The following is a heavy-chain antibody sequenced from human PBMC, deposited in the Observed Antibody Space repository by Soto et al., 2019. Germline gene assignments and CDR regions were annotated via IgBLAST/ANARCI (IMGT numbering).Heavy chain of an antibody. CDR2: IKQDGSEK. Sequence: EVQLVESGGGLVQPGGSLRLSCAASGFTFSSYWMSWVRQAPGKGLEWVANIKQDGSEKYYVDSVKGRFTISRDNAKNSLYLQMNSLRAEDTAVYYCAKEQRDYYDSSGYYDYWGQGTLVTVSS. CDR3: AKEQRDYYDSSGYYDY. D-gene: IGHD3-22*01. J-gene: IGHJ4*02. CDR1: GFTFSSYW. V-gene: IGHV3-7*01.